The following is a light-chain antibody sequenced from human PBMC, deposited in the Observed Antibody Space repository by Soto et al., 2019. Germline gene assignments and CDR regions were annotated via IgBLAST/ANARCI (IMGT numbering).Light chain of an antibody. J-gene: IGKJ1*01. CDR3: QQSYSTPWT. Sequence: DIQMTQSPSSLSASVGDIVTITCRASQSISSYLNWYQQKPGKAPKLLIYAASSLQSGVPSRFSGSGSGTEFTLTISSLQPEDFATYYCQQSYSTPWTFGQGTKVDIK. CDR1: QSISSY. V-gene: IGKV1-39*01. CDR2: AAS.